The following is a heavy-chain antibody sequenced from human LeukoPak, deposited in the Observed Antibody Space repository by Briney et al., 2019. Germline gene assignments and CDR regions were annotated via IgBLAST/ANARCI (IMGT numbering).Heavy chain of an antibody. J-gene: IGHJ4*02. D-gene: IGHD3-22*01. Sequence: GESLKISCKGSGYSFTSYWIGWVRQMPGKGLEWMGIIYPGDSDTRYSPSFQGQVTISADKSISTAYLQWSSLKASDTAMYYCARQVAGDYYDSSGYYTLNDYWGQGTLVTVSS. CDR1: GYSFTSYW. CDR2: IYPGDSDT. CDR3: ARQVAGDYYDSSGYYTLNDY. V-gene: IGHV5-51*01.